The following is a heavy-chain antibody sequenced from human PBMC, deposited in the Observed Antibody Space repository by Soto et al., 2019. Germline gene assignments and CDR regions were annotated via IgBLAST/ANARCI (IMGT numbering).Heavy chain of an antibody. Sequence: GSSVKASCKASGYTFTGYYMHWVRQAPGQGLEWMGWINPNSGGTNYAQKFQGWVTMTRDTSISTAYMEPSRLRSDDTAVYYCARGRQQLVEYYYYVMDVWGQGTTVTGS. CDR1: GYTFTGYY. CDR2: INPNSGGT. J-gene: IGHJ6*02. D-gene: IGHD6-13*01. CDR3: ARGRQQLVEYYYYVMDV. V-gene: IGHV1-2*04.